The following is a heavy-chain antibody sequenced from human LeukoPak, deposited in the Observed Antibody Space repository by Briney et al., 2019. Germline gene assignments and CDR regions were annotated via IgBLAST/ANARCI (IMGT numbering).Heavy chain of an antibody. J-gene: IGHJ4*02. CDR2: ISYDGGDK. CDR3: VKEGVEYSYSYGDY. Sequence: PGKSLRLSCAASGFSFNNYAMYWVRQAPGKGLEWVALISYDGGDKYYAESMKGRITISRDNAENTLYLQMNNLRPDDTAFYFCVKEGVEYSYSYGDYWGQGTLVIVSS. CDR1: GFSFNNYA. D-gene: IGHD3-16*01. V-gene: IGHV3-30*18.